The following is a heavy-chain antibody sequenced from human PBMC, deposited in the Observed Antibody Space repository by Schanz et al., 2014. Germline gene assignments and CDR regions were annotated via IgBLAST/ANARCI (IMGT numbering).Heavy chain of an antibody. CDR3: ARDFDDRRGYGSGYCLGDCMDV. D-gene: IGHD3-10*01. CDR1: GFTLSNSD. V-gene: IGHV3-13*01. J-gene: IGHJ6*02. CDR2: IGYLGDT. Sequence: EVQLVESGGGLVQPGGSLRLSCAASGFTLSNSDMHWVRQGTGKGLEWVSTIGYLGDTYYPDSVKGRFTVSRDSGQNSLYLQMNSLRDGDTAVYYCARDFDDRRGYGSGYCLGDCMDVWGQGTTVTVSS.